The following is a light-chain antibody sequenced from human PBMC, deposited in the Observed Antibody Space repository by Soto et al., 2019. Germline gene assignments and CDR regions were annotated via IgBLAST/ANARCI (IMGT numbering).Light chain of an antibody. V-gene: IGKV3-20*01. CDR3: QQYGTSPPWT. Sequence: EIALTQSPGTLSLSPGERASLSCRASQSVSSTSLAWYQQKPGQPPRLLIYGASSRATGIPDRFSGSGSGTDLTLTISRLEPEDFAVYYCQQYGTSPPWTFGQGTKVEIK. CDR1: QSVSSTS. CDR2: GAS. J-gene: IGKJ1*01.